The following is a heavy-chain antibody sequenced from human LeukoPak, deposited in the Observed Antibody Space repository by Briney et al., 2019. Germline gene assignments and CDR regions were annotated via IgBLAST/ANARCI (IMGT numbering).Heavy chain of an antibody. CDR2: IYSGGST. CDR1: GFTVSSNY. CDR3: ARPKVDYGGNEGAFDI. J-gene: IGHJ3*02. Sequence: PGGSLRLSCAASGFTVSSNYMSWVRQAPGKGLEWVSVIYSGGSTYYADSVKGRFTISRHNSKNTLYLQMNSLRAEDTAVYYCARPKVDYGGNEGAFDIWGQGTMVTVSS. V-gene: IGHV3-53*04. D-gene: IGHD4-23*01.